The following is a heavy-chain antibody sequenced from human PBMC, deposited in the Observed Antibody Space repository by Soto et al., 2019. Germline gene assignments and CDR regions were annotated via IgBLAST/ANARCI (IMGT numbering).Heavy chain of an antibody. CDR2: GYHGGNT. D-gene: IGHD5-18*01. CDR1: GGSISSISYY. CDR3: ARHLSGYGYLYFEY. J-gene: IGHJ4*02. V-gene: IGHV4-39*01. Sequence: QLQLQESGPGLVKPSETQSLTCTVSGGSISSISYYWAWIRQPPGKGLEWIGSGYHGGNTYYNPSHKSRVTISVDTSTNQFSLKLNSVTAADTAVYYCARHLSGYGYLYFEYWGQGILVTVSS.